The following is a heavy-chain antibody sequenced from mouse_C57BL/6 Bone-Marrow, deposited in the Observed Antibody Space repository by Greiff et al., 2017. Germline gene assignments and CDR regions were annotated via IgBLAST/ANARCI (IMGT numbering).Heavy chain of an antibody. CDR2: ISNGGGST. V-gene: IGHV5-12*01. D-gene: IGHD1-1*01. CDR1: GFTFSDYY. J-gene: IGHJ3*01. Sequence: DVKLVESGGGLVQPGGSLKLSCAASGFTFSDYYMYWVRQTPEKRLEWVAYISNGGGSTYYPDTVKGRFTISRDHAKNTLYLQMSRLKSEDTAMYYCARLNYYGSSYGGPWFAYWGQGTLVTVSA. CDR3: ARLNYYGSSYGGPWFAY.